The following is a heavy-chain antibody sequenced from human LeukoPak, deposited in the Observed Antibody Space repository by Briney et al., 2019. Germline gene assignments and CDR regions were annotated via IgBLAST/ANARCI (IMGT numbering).Heavy chain of an antibody. Sequence: PGGSLRLSCAASGFTSSSYGMHWVRQAPGKGQEWVAVISYDGSNKYYADSVKGRFTISRDNSKNTLYLQMNSLRAEDTAVYYCAKNLGGWIQLWIGAFDIWGQGTMVTVSS. CDR3: AKNLGGWIQLWIGAFDI. CDR2: ISYDGSNK. D-gene: IGHD5-18*01. J-gene: IGHJ3*02. CDR1: GFTSSSYG. V-gene: IGHV3-30*18.